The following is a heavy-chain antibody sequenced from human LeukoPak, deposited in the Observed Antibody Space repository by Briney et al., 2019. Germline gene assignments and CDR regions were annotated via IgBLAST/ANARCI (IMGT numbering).Heavy chain of an antibody. CDR3: ARGIAAPGYFDY. CDR1: GGSISSYY. D-gene: IGHD6-6*01. Sequence: SETLSLTCTVSGGSISSYYWSWIRQPPGKGLEWIGYIYYSGSTYYNPSLKSRVTISVDTSKNQFSLKLSSVTAADTAVYYCARGIAAPGYFDYWGQGTLVTVSS. J-gene: IGHJ4*02. V-gene: IGHV4-59*01. CDR2: IYYSGST.